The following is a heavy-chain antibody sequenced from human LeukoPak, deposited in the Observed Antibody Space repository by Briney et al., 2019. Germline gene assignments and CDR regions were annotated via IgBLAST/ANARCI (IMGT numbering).Heavy chain of an antibody. Sequence: ASVKVSCKASGYTFNNYDINWVRQAPGQGLEWMGWISAYNGNTNYAQKLQGRVTMTTDTSTSTAYMELRSLRSDDTAVYYCARDAESYDILTGYLPLDYWGQGTLVTVSS. D-gene: IGHD3-9*01. V-gene: IGHV1-18*01. J-gene: IGHJ4*02. CDR2: ISAYNGNT. CDR3: ARDAESYDILTGYLPLDY. CDR1: GYTFNNYD.